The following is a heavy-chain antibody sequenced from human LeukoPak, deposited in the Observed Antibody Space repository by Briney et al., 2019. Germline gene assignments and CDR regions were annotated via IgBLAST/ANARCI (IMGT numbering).Heavy chain of an antibody. J-gene: IGHJ3*02. V-gene: IGHV4-59*12. CDR1: GGSISSYY. CDR3: AREAPRKYDFWSGYYRKDAFDI. CDR2: IYYSGST. D-gene: IGHD3-3*01. Sequence: SETLSLTCTVSGGSISSYYWSWIRQPPGKGPEWIGYIYYSGSTNYNPSLKSRVTISVDTSKNQFSLKLSSVTAADTAVYYCAREAPRKYDFWSGYYRKDAFDIWGQGTMVTVSS.